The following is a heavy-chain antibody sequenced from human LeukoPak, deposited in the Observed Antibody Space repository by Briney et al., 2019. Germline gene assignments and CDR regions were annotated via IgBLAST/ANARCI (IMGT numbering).Heavy chain of an antibody. J-gene: IGHJ4*02. CDR2: IWYDGSNK. V-gene: IGHV3-33*06. CDR1: GFTFSSYG. Sequence: GRSLRLSCAASGFTFSSYGMHWVRQAPGKGLEWVAVIWYDGSNKYYADSVKGRFTISRDNSKNTLSLQMNSLRADDTAVYYCAKDWSASSGWFLDYWGQGTLVTVSS. CDR3: AKDWSASSGWFLDY. D-gene: IGHD6-19*01.